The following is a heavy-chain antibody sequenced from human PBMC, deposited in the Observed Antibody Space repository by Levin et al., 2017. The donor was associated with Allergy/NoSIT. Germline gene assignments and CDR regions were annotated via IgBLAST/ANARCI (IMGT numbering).Heavy chain of an antibody. CDR3: ARDQGNWNPDDAFDI. V-gene: IGHV3-7*01. CDR1: GFTFSSYW. J-gene: IGHJ3*02. D-gene: IGHD1-1*01. CDR2: IKQDGSEK. Sequence: GGSLRLSCAASGFTFSSYWMSWVRQAPGKGLEWVANIKQDGSEKYYVDSVKGRFTISRDNAKNSLYLQMNSLRAEDTAVYYCARDQGNWNPDDAFDIWGQGTMVTVSS.